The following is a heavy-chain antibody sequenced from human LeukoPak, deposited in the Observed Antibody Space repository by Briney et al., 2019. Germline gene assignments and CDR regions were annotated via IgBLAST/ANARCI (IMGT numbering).Heavy chain of an antibody. CDR2: INPNSGGT. Sequence: ASVKVSCKASEYTFTAYYMHWVRQAPGQGLESMGWINPNSGGTNYAQKFQGRVTMTRDTSISTVYKELSSLRSDDTAVYFCARASLIPVAEKLPFEYWGQGTLVTVSS. J-gene: IGHJ4*02. D-gene: IGHD6-19*01. V-gene: IGHV1-2*02. CDR3: ARASLIPVAEKLPFEY. CDR1: EYTFTAYY.